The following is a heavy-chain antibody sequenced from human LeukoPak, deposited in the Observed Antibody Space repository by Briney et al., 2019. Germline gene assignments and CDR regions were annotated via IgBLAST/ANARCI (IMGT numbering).Heavy chain of an antibody. V-gene: IGHV4-39*01. J-gene: IGHJ4*02. CDR1: AGSISSSSHH. Sequence: SETLSLTCTVSAGSISSSSHHWGWIRQSPGKGLEWLGSIYYGRTTYYNPSLNSRVTISVVTYKNQFSLQLNSVTAADTAVYYCVRHDGRGGATMGALDSWGQGSLVTVSS. CDR2: IYYGRTT. CDR3: VRHDGRGGATMGALDS. D-gene: IGHD5-12*01.